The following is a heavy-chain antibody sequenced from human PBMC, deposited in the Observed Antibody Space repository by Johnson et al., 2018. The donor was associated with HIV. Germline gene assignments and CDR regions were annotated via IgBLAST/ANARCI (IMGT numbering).Heavy chain of an antibody. D-gene: IGHD4/OR15-4a*01. J-gene: IGHJ3*02. V-gene: IGHV3-53*01. Sequence: VQLVESGGGLIQPGGSLRLSCAASGFTVSSNYMSWVRQAPGKGLEWVSVIYSGGSTFYADSVKGRFTISRDNSKNTLNLQMNSLRAEDTAVYYCAKGRNTYGADVFDIWGQGTMVTVSS. CDR3: AKGRNTYGADVFDI. CDR1: GFTVSSNY. CDR2: IYSGGST.